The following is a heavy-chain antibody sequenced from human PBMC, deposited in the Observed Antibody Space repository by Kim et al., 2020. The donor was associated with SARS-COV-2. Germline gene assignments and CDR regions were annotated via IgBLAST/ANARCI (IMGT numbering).Heavy chain of an antibody. J-gene: IGHJ1*01. D-gene: IGHD2-15*01. CDR2: IYYSGST. CDR3: ASGLYLMSLSNRYCSGGSCYSDPPISAEYFQH. Sequence: SETLSLTCTVSGGSISSSSYYWGWIRQPPGKGLEWIGSIYYSGSTYYNPSLKSRVTISVDTSKNQFSLKLSSVTAADTAVYYCASGLYLMSLSNRYCSGGSCYSDPPISAEYFQHWGQGTLVTVSS. CDR1: GGSISSSSYY. V-gene: IGHV4-39*01.